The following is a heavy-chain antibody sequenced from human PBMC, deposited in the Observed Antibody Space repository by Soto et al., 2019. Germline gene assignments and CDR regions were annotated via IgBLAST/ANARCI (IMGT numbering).Heavy chain of an antibody. D-gene: IGHD3-3*01. CDR1: GGSISSGGYY. V-gene: IGHV4-31*03. CDR2: IYYSGST. J-gene: IGHJ4*02. CDR3: ARVLGKYYDFWSGPQIATLFDY. Sequence: QVQLQESGPGLVKPSQTLSLTCTVSGGSISSGGYYWSWIRQHPGMGLEWIGYIYYSGSTYYNPSLKSRVTISVDTSKNQFSLKLSSVTAADTAVYYCARVLGKYYDFWSGPQIATLFDYWGQGTLVTVSS.